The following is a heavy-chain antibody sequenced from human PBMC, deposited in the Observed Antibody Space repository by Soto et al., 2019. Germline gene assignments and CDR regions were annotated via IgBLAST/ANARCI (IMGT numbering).Heavy chain of an antibody. CDR2: INHSGST. V-gene: IGHV4-34*01. J-gene: IGHJ3*02. CDR3: ARVAAPMGYAFDI. CDR1: GGSFSGYY. D-gene: IGHD3-16*01. Sequence: PSETLSLTCAVYGGSFSGYYWSWTRQPPGKGLEWIGEINHSGSTNYNPSLKSRVTISVDTSKNQFSLKLSSVTAADTAVYYCARVAAPMGYAFDIWGQGTMVT.